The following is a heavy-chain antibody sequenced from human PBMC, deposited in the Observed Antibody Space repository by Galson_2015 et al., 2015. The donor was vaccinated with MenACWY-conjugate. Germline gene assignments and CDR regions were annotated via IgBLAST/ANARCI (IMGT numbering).Heavy chain of an antibody. CDR2: IYDSGTT. Sequence: LSLTCTVSGGSARSSGYYWTWLRQPPGQGLEWIGLIYDSGTTKYNPSLKGRVTISLDTSKNQVSLKLSSVTAADTAVYYCARELSYWGQGTLVTAST. CDR3: ARELSY. D-gene: IGHD2/OR15-2a*01. J-gene: IGHJ4*02. CDR1: GGSARSSGYY. V-gene: IGHV4-61*08.